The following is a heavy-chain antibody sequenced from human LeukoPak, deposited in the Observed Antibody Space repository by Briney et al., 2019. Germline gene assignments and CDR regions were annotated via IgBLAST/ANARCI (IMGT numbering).Heavy chain of an antibody. CDR3: ARDWYYDSSGYYNRATECSNY. CDR1: GLTFSTYG. J-gene: IGHJ4*02. Sequence: PGGSLRLSCAASGLTFSTYGMSWVRQAPGKGLEWVSGISDSGGNTYYIDSVKGRFTISRDNAKNSLYLQMNSLRAEDTAVYYCARDWYYDSSGYYNRATECSNYWGQGTLVTVSS. D-gene: IGHD3-22*01. V-gene: IGHV3-23*01. CDR2: ISDSGGNT.